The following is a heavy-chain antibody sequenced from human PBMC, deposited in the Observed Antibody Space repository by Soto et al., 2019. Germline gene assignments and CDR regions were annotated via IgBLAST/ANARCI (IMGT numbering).Heavy chain of an antibody. CDR3: ARGGFNYGMDV. CDR1: GFTFRSYA. V-gene: IGHV3-30-3*01. D-gene: IGHD3-16*01. CDR2: ISYDGSNK. Sequence: QVQLVESGGGVVQPGRSLRLSCAAAGFTFRSYAMYWVRQAPGKGLEWVAVISYDGSNKYYADSVKGRFTISRDYSKNTLYLQMNSLRAEDTAVYYCARGGFNYGMDVRGQGTTVTVSS. J-gene: IGHJ6*02.